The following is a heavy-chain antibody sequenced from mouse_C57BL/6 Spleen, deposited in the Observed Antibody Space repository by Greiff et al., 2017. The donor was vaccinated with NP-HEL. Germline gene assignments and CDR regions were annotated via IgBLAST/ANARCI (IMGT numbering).Heavy chain of an antibody. J-gene: IGHJ4*01. CDR3: ARLLPVVPYAMDY. CDR2: IYPGSGST. V-gene: IGHV1-55*01. CDR1: GYTFTSYW. Sequence: QVQLKQPGAELVKPGASVKMSCKASGYTFTSYWITWVKQRPGQGLEWIGDIYPGSGSTNYNEKFKSKATLTVDTSSSTAYMQLSSLTSEDSAVYYCARLLPVVPYAMDYWGQGTSVTVSS. D-gene: IGHD1-1*01.